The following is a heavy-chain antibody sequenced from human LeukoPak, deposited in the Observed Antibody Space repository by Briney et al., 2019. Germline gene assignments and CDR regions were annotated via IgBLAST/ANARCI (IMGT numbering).Heavy chain of an antibody. CDR2: ISGSGGST. CDR3: AKPTMVRGVALYYFDY. CDR1: GFTFSSYA. Sequence: GGSLRLSCAASGFTFSSYAMSWVRQAPGKGLEWVSAISGSGGSTYYADSVKGRFTISRDNSKNTLYLQMNSLRAEDTAVYYCAKPTMVRGVALYYFDYWGQGTLVTVPS. V-gene: IGHV3-23*01. J-gene: IGHJ4*02. D-gene: IGHD3-10*01.